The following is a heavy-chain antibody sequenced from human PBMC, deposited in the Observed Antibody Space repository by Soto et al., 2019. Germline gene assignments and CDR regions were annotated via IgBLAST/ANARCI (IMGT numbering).Heavy chain of an antibody. Sequence: EVQLVESGGGLVKPGGSLRLSCAASGFTFSTYSMNWVRQAPGKGLEWISSISSSGSYIYYADSMKGRFTISRDNAKNSLFLQMNSLRAEDTAVYYCARDPYSNNWFDSWGQGILVTVSS. CDR2: ISSSGSYI. CDR3: ARDPYSNNWFDS. CDR1: GFTFSTYS. V-gene: IGHV3-21*02. D-gene: IGHD6-13*01. J-gene: IGHJ5*01.